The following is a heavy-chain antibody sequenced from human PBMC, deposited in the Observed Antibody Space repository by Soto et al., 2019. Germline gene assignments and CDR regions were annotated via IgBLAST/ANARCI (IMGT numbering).Heavy chain of an antibody. Sequence: GGSLRLSCAASGFTFSSYGMHWVRQAPGKGLEWVAVISYDGSNKYYADSVKGRFTISRDNSKNTLYLQMNSLRAEDTAVYYCAKGGTGYCSGGSCYSAYMDVWGQGTTVTSP. D-gene: IGHD2-15*01. CDR1: GFTFSSYG. J-gene: IGHJ6*02. V-gene: IGHV3-30*18. CDR2: ISYDGSNK. CDR3: AKGGTGYCSGGSCYSAYMDV.